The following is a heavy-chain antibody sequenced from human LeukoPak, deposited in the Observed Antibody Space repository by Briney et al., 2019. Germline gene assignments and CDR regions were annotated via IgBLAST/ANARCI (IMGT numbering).Heavy chain of an antibody. CDR3: ARVSSSWYIPRYYYYYMDV. CDR1: GFTFSSYW. D-gene: IGHD6-13*01. V-gene: IGHV3-7*01. J-gene: IGHJ6*03. Sequence: PGGSLRLSCAASGFTFSSYWMSWVRQAPGKGLEWVANIKQDGSEKYYVDSVKGRFTISRDNAKNSLYLQMNSLRAEDTAVYYCARVSSSWYIPRYYYYYMDVWGKGTTVTISS. CDR2: IKQDGSEK.